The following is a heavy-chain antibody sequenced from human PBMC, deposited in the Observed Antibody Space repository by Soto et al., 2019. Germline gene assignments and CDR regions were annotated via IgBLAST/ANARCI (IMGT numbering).Heavy chain of an antibody. CDR1: GFTFNYYW. D-gene: IGHD3-9*01. CDR2: IHSDGSST. Sequence: EVQLVESEGGLVQRGGSLRLSCAASGFTFNYYWMHWVRQAPGQGLVWVSHIHSDGSSTTYADSVKGRFTISRDNAKNTLYLQMNSRRAEDTAVCECAREENAGCDLWGQGTTVTV. V-gene: IGHV3-74*01. CDR3: AREENAGCDL. J-gene: IGHJ3*01.